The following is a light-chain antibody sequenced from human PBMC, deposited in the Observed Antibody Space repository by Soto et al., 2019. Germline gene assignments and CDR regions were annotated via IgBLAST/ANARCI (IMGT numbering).Light chain of an antibody. CDR3: QQSYTTPVYS. Sequence: DIQMTQSPSTLSGSVGDRVTITCRASQTISSWLAWYQQKPGKAPKLLIYKASTLKSGVPSRFSGSGSGTDFTLTISNLQPEDFATYFCQQSYTTPVYSFGQGT. V-gene: IGKV1-5*03. CDR2: KAS. J-gene: IGKJ2*01. CDR1: QTISSW.